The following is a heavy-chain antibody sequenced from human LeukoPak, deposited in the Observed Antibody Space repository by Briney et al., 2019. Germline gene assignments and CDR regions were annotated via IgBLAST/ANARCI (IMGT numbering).Heavy chain of an antibody. Sequence: PGGSLRLSCAASGFTFRNHAMNWLRQAPGKGLEWVTVISGSGETTYYADSVKGRFTISRDNSQNTLYLQMSSLRGEDTALYYCAKDRGMVGASVRAFDYWGQGTLVTVSS. CDR1: GFTFRNHA. CDR2: ISGSGETT. J-gene: IGHJ4*02. CDR3: AKDRGMVGASVRAFDY. D-gene: IGHD1-26*01. V-gene: IGHV3-23*01.